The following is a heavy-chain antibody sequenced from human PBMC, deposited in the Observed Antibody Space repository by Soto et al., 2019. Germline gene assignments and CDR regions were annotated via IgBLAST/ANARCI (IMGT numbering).Heavy chain of an antibody. D-gene: IGHD6-6*01. CDR1: GYTFTSYG. CDR3: ARGLAARPAPGYCYYMDV. Sequence: GASVKVSCKASGYTFTSYGISWVRQAPGQGLEWMGWISAYNGNTNYAQKLQGRVTMTTDTSTSTAYMELRSLRSDDTAVYYCARGLAARPAPGYCYYMDVWGKGTTVTVSS. J-gene: IGHJ6*03. CDR2: ISAYNGNT. V-gene: IGHV1-18*01.